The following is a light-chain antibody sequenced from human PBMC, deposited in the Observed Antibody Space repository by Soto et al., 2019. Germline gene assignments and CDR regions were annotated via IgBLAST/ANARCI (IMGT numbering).Light chain of an antibody. CDR1: QSVSSK. CDR3: QQYNNWPPWT. J-gene: IGKJ1*01. CDR2: GAS. V-gene: IGKV3-15*01. Sequence: EIVMTQSPASLPVSAGERVTLSCRASQSVSSKLAWYQQKPGQTPRLLIYGASTRATGIPARFSGSGSGTEFTLTISSLQSEDSAVYYCQQYNNWPPWTFGQGTKVEIK.